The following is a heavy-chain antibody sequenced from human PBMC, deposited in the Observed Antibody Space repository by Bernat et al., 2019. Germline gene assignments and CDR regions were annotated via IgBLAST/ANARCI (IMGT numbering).Heavy chain of an antibody. CDR2: MNPNSGNT. CDR3: ARADFLYDSSGYYRDY. V-gene: IGHV1-8*01. CDR1: GYTFTSYD. Sequence: QVQLVQSGAEVKKPGASVKDSCKASGYTFTSYDINWVRQATGQGLEWMGWMNPNSGNTGYAQKFQGRVTMTRNTSISTAYMELSSLRSEDTAVYYCARADFLYDSSGYYRDYWGQGTLVTVSS. D-gene: IGHD3-22*01. J-gene: IGHJ4*02.